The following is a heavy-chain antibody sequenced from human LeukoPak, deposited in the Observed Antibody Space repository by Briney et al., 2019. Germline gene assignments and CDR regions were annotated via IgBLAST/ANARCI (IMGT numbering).Heavy chain of an antibody. CDR3: AKPIYYGSGSFSPFDY. V-gene: IGHV3-23*01. D-gene: IGHD3-10*01. Sequence: GGSLRLSCAASGFTFSTYGMSWVRQAPGKGLEWVSAISASGGSTNYADSVKGRFTISRDNSKNTLYLQMNSLRAEDTAVYYCAKPIYYGSGSFSPFDYWGQGILVTVSS. CDR1: GFTFSTYG. J-gene: IGHJ4*02. CDR2: ISASGGST.